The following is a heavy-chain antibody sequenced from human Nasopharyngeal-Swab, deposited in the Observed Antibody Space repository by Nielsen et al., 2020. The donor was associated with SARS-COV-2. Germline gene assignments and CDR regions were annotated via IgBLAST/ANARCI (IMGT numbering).Heavy chain of an antibody. J-gene: IGHJ6*02. CDR2: IDWDDDK. D-gene: IGHD3-16*01. Sequence: SGPTLVKPAVTLSLTCTFSGFSLSTSGMCVSWIRQPPGKALEWLALIDWDDDKYYSTSLKTRLTISKDTSKNQVVLTMTNMDPVDTATYYCARIQAMITFGGANYYGMDVWGQGTTVTVSS. V-gene: IGHV2-70*01. CDR3: ARIQAMITFGGANYYGMDV. CDR1: GFSLSTSGMC.